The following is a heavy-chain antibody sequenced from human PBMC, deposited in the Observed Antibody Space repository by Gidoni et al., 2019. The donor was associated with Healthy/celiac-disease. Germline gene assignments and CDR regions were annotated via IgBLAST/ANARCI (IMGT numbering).Heavy chain of an antibody. Sequence: QVQLVESGGGLVKPGGSLRLSCAASGFTFSDYYMSWIRQAPGKGLEWVSYISSSSSYTNYADSVKGRFTISRDNAKNSLYLQMNSLRAEDTAVYYCARVNWYYCGPDYWGQGTLVTVSS. CDR3: ARVNWYYCGPDY. V-gene: IGHV3-11*06. CDR1: GFTFSDYY. J-gene: IGHJ4*02. D-gene: IGHD1-7*01. CDR2: ISSSSSYT.